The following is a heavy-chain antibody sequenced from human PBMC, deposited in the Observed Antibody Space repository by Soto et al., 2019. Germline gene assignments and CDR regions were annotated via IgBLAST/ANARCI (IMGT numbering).Heavy chain of an antibody. Sequence: GGSLRLSCAASGFTFSSYSMNWVRQAPGKGLEWVSSISSSGSYIYYADSVKGRFTISRDNAKNSLYLQMNSLRAEDTAVYYCARDPFIVVVPAAMSDDGMDVWGQGTTVTVSS. D-gene: IGHD2-2*01. CDR1: GFTFSSYS. J-gene: IGHJ6*02. V-gene: IGHV3-21*01. CDR2: ISSSGSYI. CDR3: ARDPFIVVVPAAMSDDGMDV.